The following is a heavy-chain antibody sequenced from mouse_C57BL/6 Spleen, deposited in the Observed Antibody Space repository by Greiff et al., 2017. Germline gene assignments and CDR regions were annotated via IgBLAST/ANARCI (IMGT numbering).Heavy chain of an antibody. Sequence: QVQLQQPGAELVKPGASVKLSCKASGYTFTSYWMHWVKQRPGRGLEWIGRIDPNSGGTKYNEKFKSKATLTVDKPSSTAYMQLSSLTSEDSSVYYCARSSAHGSSPYWYFDVWGTGTTVTVSS. CDR3: ARSSAHGSSPYWYFDV. D-gene: IGHD1-1*01. V-gene: IGHV1-72*01. J-gene: IGHJ1*03. CDR2: IDPNSGGT. CDR1: GYTFTSYW.